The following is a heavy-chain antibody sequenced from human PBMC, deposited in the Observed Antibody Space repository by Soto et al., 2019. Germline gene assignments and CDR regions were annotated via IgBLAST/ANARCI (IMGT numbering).Heavy chain of an antibody. V-gene: IGHV3-33*01. Sequence: PGGSLRLSCAASGFTFSNFGMHWVRQAPGKGLEWVAVIWHDGKNKYYADSAEGRFTISRDNSKNTLYLQLNSLRAEDTAVYDCARDPGQDEAMDEWGQGTLVTVSS. CDR1: GFTFSNFG. J-gene: IGHJ4*02. CDR3: ARDPGQDEAMDE. CDR2: IWHDGKNK.